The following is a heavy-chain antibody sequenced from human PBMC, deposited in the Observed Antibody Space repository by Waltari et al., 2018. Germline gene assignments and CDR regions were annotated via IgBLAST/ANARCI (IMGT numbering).Heavy chain of an antibody. Sequence: QVQLQQWGAGLLKPSETLSLTCAVYGGSFSGYYWSWIRQPPGKGLEWIGEINHSGSTNYNPSLKSRVTISVDTSKNQFSLKLSSVTAADTAVYYCARRGGINIAVAQNYYYMDVWGKGTTVTVSS. CDR2: INHSGST. D-gene: IGHD6-19*01. CDR3: ARRGGINIAVAQNYYYMDV. V-gene: IGHV4-34*01. J-gene: IGHJ6*03. CDR1: GGSFSGYY.